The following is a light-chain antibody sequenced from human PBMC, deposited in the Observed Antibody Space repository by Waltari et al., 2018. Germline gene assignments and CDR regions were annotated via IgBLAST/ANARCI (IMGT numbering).Light chain of an antibody. CDR1: QRVSRA. Sequence: EIVLTQSPVTLSLSPGERATLSCRASQRVSRALAWYQQNPGQAPRLLIYGASNRATGIPDRFSGSGSGTDFSLIISRLEPDDFAVYYCQHYVSLPVTFGQGTKVEIK. J-gene: IGKJ1*01. V-gene: IGKV3-20*01. CDR3: QHYVSLPVT. CDR2: GAS.